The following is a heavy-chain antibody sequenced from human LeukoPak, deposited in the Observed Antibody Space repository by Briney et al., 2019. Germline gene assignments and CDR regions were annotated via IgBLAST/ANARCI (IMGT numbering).Heavy chain of an antibody. CDR2: IYYSGST. J-gene: IGHJ4*02. D-gene: IGHD6-19*01. Sequence: SETLSLTCTVSGGSIGSYYWSWIRQPPGKGLEWIGYIYYSGSTNYNPSLKSRVTISVETSKNQFSLKLSSVTAADTAVYYWARRVDSSGFLNWGQGTLVTVSS. CDR1: GGSIGSYY. V-gene: IGHV4-59*01. CDR3: ARRVDSSGFLN.